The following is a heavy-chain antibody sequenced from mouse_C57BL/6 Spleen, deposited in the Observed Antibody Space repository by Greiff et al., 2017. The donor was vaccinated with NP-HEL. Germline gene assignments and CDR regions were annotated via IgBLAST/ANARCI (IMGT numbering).Heavy chain of an antibody. Sequence: VKLQQPGAELVKPGASVKLSCKASGYTFTSYWMQWVKQRPGQGLEWIGGIDPSDSYTNYNQKFKGKATLTVDTSSSTAYMQLSSLTSEDSAVYYCARVGNYGYWGQGTTLTVSS. J-gene: IGHJ2*01. V-gene: IGHV1-50*01. CDR3: ARVGNYGY. CDR2: IDPSDSYT. D-gene: IGHD2-1*01. CDR1: GYTFTSYW.